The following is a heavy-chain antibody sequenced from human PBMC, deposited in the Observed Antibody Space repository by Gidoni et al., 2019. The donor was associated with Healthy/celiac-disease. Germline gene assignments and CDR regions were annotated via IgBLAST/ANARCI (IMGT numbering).Heavy chain of an antibody. V-gene: IGHV3-23*01. CDR2: ISGSGGST. D-gene: IGHD3-10*01. Sequence: EVQLLESGGGLVQPGGSLRLSCAASGFTFSSYAMSWVRQAPGKGLEWVSAISGSGGSTYYADSVKGRFTISRDNSKNTLYLQMNSLRAEDTAVYYCAKGPLYYYGSGPQGGMDVWGQGTTVTVSS. CDR3: AKGPLYYYGSGPQGGMDV. J-gene: IGHJ6*02. CDR1: GFTFSSYA.